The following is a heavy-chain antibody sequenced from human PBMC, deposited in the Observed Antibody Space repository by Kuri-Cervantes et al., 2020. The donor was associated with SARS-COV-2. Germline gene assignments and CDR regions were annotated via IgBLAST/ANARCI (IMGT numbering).Heavy chain of an antibody. V-gene: IGHV3-7*01. Sequence: GESLKISCAASGFTFSSYWMSWVRQAPGKGLEWVANIKQDGSEKYYVDSVKGRFTISRDNAKNSLYLQMNSLRAEDTAVYYCARETSGYEYYFDYWGQGTLVTVFS. D-gene: IGHD5-12*01. CDR2: IKQDGSEK. CDR3: ARETSGYEYYFDY. CDR1: GFTFSSYW. J-gene: IGHJ4*02.